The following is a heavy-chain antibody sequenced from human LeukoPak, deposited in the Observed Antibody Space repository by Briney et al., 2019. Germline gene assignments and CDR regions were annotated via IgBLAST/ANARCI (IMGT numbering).Heavy chain of an antibody. V-gene: IGHV5-51*01. Sequence: GESLKISCKGSGYSFTSYWIGWVRQMPGKGLEGMGIIYPGDSYTRYSPSFHGQVTISADKTISTAALQWSSMKASDTAMYYCARRSNDAFDIWGQGTMVTVSS. CDR3: ARRSNDAFDI. CDR1: GYSFTSYW. J-gene: IGHJ3*02. CDR2: IYPGDSYT.